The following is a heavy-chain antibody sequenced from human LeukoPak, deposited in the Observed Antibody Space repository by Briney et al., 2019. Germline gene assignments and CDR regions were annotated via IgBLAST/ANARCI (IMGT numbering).Heavy chain of an antibody. D-gene: IGHD2-15*01. CDR3: ARSQRYCSGGSCYPNY. CDR2: INPSGGST. J-gene: IGHJ4*02. CDR1: GYTFTSYY. Sequence: ASVKVSCKASGYTFTSYYMHWVRQAPGQGLEWMGIINPSGGSTSYAQKFQGRVTITADESTSTAYMELSSLRSEDTAVYYCARSQRYCSGGSCYPNYWGQGTLVTVSS. V-gene: IGHV1-46*01.